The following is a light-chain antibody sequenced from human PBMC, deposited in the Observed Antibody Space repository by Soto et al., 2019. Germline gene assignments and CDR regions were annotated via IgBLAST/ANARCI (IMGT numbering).Light chain of an antibody. Sequence: EIVLTQSPGTLSLSPGERATLSCRASQSVSSSYLAWYQQKPGQAPRLLIYGASSRANGIQDRFSGSGSGTDSTLTISRLEHEDFAVYYCQQYGSSRWKFGQGTKVTIK. J-gene: IGKJ1*01. CDR1: QSVSSSY. V-gene: IGKV3-20*01. CDR2: GAS. CDR3: QQYGSSRWK.